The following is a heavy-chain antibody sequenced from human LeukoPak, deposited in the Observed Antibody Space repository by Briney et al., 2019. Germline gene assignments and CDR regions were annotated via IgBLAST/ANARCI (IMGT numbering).Heavy chain of an antibody. CDR2: IYHSGST. V-gene: IGHV4-30-2*01. D-gene: IGHD3-3*01. J-gene: IGHJ6*03. Sequence: SETLSLTCAVSGGSISSGGYSWSWIRQPPGKGLEWIGYIYHSGSTYYNPSLKSRVTISVDRSKNQFSLKLSSVTAADTAVYYCARRQNSVTIFGMIRVGYYYMDVWGKGTTVTVSS. CDR1: GGSISSGGYS. CDR3: ARRQNSVTIFGMIRVGYYYMDV.